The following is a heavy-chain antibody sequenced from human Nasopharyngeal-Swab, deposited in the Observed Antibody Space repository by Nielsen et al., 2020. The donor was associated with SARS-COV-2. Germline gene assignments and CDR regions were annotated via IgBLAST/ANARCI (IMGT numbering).Heavy chain of an antibody. Sequence: GESLKISCAASGFPFSNHYMTWVRQPPGKGLEWVANIRQDAREQFYVDSVKGRFTISRDNAKNSVFLQMNSLRSEDTAVYFCARESVVTGMDDAPDLWGRGTMVTVSS. J-gene: IGHJ3*01. CDR2: IRQDAREQ. CDR3: ARESVVTGMDDAPDL. D-gene: IGHD2-21*02. V-gene: IGHV3-7*04. CDR1: GFPFSNHY.